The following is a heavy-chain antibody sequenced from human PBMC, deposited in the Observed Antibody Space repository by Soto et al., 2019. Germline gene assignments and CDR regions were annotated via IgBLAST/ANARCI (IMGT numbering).Heavy chain of an antibody. Sequence: ASVKVSCKASGYTFTSYGISWVRQAPGQGLEWMGWISAYNGNTNYAQKLQGRVTMTTDTSTSTAYMELRSLRSDGTAVYYCARLPDCSSTSCLVSRWFDPWGQGTLVTVSS. CDR3: ARLPDCSSTSCLVSRWFDP. CDR1: GYTFTSYG. V-gene: IGHV1-18*01. CDR2: ISAYNGNT. J-gene: IGHJ5*02. D-gene: IGHD2-2*01.